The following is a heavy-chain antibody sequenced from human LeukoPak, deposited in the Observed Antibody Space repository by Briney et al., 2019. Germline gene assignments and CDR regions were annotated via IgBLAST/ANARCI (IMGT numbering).Heavy chain of an antibody. D-gene: IGHD3-22*01. CDR1: GGSISSSSYY. CDR2: IYYSGST. CDR3: ARGASITMIVGPGSPPPPVPYYMDV. V-gene: IGHV4-39*07. Sequence: SETLSLTCTVSGGSISSSSYYWGWIRQPPGKGLEWIGSIYYSGSTYYNPSLKSRVTISVETSKNQFSLKLSSVTAADTAVYYCARGASITMIVGPGSPPPPVPYYMDVWGKGTTVTVSS. J-gene: IGHJ6*03.